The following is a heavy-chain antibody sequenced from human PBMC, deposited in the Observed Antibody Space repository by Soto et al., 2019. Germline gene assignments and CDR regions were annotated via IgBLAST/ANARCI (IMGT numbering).Heavy chain of an antibody. CDR2: ISSSGSTI. D-gene: IGHD4-17*01. CDR3: ARDLTYWDYGDYVWGYYFDY. J-gene: IGHJ4*02. Sequence: GGSLRLSCAASGFTFSDYYMSWIRQAPGKGLEWVSYISSSGSTIYYADSVKGRFTISRDNAKNSLYLQMNSLRAEDTAVYYCARDLTYWDYGDYVWGYYFDYWGQGTLVTVSS. V-gene: IGHV3-11*01. CDR1: GFTFSDYY.